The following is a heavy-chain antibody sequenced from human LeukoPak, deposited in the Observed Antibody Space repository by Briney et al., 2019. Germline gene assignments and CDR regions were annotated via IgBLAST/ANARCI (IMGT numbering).Heavy chain of an antibody. CDR3: ARRYSGTNFDY. D-gene: IGHD1-26*01. CDR1: GGSISSSSYY. J-gene: IGHJ4*02. V-gene: IGHV4-39*01. CDR2: IYYSGST. Sequence: PSETLSLTCTVSGGSISSSSYYWGWIRQPPGKGLEWIGSIYYSGSTYYNPSLKSRVTISVDTSKNQFSLKLSSVTAADTAVYYCARRYSGTNFDYWGKGTLVTVSS.